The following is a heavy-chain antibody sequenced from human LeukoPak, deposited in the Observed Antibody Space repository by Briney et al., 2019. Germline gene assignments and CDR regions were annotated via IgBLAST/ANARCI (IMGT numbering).Heavy chain of an antibody. V-gene: IGHV3-74*01. J-gene: IGHJ4*02. Sequence: GGSLRLSCAASGLTFSSYWMHWVRQAPGKGLVWVSRINSNGSSTSYADSVKGRFTISRDNAKNTLYLQMNSLRAEDTAVYYCARRSSGSPPYYFGYWGQGTLVTVSS. CDR3: ARRSSGSPPYYFGY. CDR1: GLTFSSYW. CDR2: INSNGSST. D-gene: IGHD1-26*01.